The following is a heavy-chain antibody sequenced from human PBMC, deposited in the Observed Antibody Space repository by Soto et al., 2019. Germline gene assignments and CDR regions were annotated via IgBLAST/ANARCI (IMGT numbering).Heavy chain of an antibody. V-gene: IGHV1-18*01. CDR2: ISTYNGNT. CDR1: VYSFTTSG. Sequence: HAQLGQSGAEVKEPGASVKVSCKASVYSFTTSGITWVRQAPGQGLEWMGWISTYNGNTNYAQKLQDRVTLTTDTSTSTDYMELRSLRSDDTAVYYCARRLYGDYDYWGQGTLVTVSS. D-gene: IGHD4-17*01. CDR3: ARRLYGDYDY. J-gene: IGHJ4*02.